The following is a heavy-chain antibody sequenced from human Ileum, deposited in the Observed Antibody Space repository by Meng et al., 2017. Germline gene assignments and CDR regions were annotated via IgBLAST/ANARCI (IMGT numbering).Heavy chain of an antibody. D-gene: IGHD7-27*01. CDR1: GGSISSSSHC. V-gene: IGHV4-39*01. J-gene: IGHJ4*02. Sequence: QLQLQESGPGLVKPSATLSLMCTFSGGSISSSSHCCDWIRQPPGKGLEWIGSICYSGNTYYNPSLKSRVSMSVDTSKKQISLKLNSVTAADTAVYYCARRTGEVDLLDYWGQGTLVTVSS. CDR3: ARRTGEVDLLDY. CDR2: ICYSGNT.